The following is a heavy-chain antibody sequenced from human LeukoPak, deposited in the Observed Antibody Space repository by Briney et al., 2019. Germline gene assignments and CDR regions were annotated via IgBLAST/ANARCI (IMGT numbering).Heavy chain of an antibody. J-gene: IGHJ6*02. D-gene: IGHD6-13*01. V-gene: IGHV3-30*04. CDR3: ARELAAAGYYYYGMDV. CDR2: ISYDGSNK. CDR1: GFTFSSYA. Sequence: GGSLRLSCAASGFTFSSYAMHWVRQAPGKGLEWVAVISYDGSNKYYADSVKGRFTISRDNAKNSLYLQMNSLRAEDTAVYYCARELAAAGYYYYGMDVWGQGTTVTVSS.